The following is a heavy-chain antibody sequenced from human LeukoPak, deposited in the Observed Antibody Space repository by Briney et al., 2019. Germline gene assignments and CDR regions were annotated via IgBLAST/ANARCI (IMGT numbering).Heavy chain of an antibody. V-gene: IGHV3-23*01. CDR1: GFTFSSSA. CDR2: ISNNGGYT. J-gene: IGHJ4*02. Sequence: GGSLRLSCAASGFTFSSSAMSWVRQAPGKGLEWVSAISNNGGYTYYADSVQGRFTISRDNSKNTLYLQMNSLRAEDTAVYYCAKEMEYDFWSGFDYWGQGTLVTVSS. D-gene: IGHD3-3*01. CDR3: AKEMEYDFWSGFDY.